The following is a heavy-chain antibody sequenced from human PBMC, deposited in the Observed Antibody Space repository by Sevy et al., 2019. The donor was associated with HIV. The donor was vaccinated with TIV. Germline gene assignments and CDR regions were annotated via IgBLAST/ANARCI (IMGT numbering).Heavy chain of an antibody. CDR2: ISTGSTTI. V-gene: IGHV3-48*02. CDR3: AIVPRDEGNY. CDR1: GFIFSSYS. Sequence: GGSLRLSCAASGFIFSSYSMNWVRQAPGKGLEWISYISTGSTTIYYADSVKGRFTVSRDNARSSLFLQMNSLRDEDTGVYYCAIVPRDEGNYWGQGTLVTVSS. J-gene: IGHJ4*02.